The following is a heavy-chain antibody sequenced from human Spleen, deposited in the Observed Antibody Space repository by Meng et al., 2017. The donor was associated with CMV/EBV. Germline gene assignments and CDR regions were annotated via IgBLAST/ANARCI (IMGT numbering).Heavy chain of an antibody. CDR3: ARGRNFGYCSSTSCSGRNWFDP. J-gene: IGHJ5*02. V-gene: IGHV4-34*01. Sequence: SETLSLTCAVYGGSFSDDYWSWIRQSPGKGLEWIGEVNHSGRTTYNPSLESRLTISIDTSKRQFSLKVRSVTAADTALYFCARGRNFGYCSSTSCSGRNWFDPWGQGTLVTVSS. CDR2: VNHSGRT. CDR1: GGSFSDDY. D-gene: IGHD2-2*01.